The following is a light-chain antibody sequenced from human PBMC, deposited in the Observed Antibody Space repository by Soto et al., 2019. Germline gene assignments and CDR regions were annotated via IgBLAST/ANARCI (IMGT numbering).Light chain of an antibody. CDR1: QSLITW. CDR2: KAS. CDR3: QQYHSYPLT. V-gene: IGKV1-5*03. J-gene: IGKJ4*01. Sequence: DIKLTQSPTTLSASVGDRVTITCRASQSLITWLAWYQQKPGKAPKLLIHKASSLGSGVPSRFSGSGSGTEFTLTNSSLQPDDVATDYCQQYHSYPLTFGGGTKVEIK.